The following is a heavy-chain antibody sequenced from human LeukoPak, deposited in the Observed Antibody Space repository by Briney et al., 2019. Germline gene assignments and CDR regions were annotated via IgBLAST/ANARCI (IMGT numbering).Heavy chain of an antibody. CDR1: GFTFSSYW. Sequence: GGSLRLSCAASGFTFSSYWMSWVRQAPGKGLEWVANIKQDGSEKYYVDSVKGRFTISRDNAKNSLYLQMNSLRAEDTAVYYCAREGVYCSSTSCYGILDYLDYWGQGTLVTVSS. V-gene: IGHV3-7*03. CDR3: AREGVYCSSTSCYGILDYLDY. J-gene: IGHJ4*02. CDR2: IKQDGSEK. D-gene: IGHD2-2*01.